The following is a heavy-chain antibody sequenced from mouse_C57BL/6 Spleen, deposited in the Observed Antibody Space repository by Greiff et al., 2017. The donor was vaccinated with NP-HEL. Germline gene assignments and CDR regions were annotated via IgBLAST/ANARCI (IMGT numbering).Heavy chain of an antibody. Sequence: EVQLQQSGPELVKPGASVKISCKASGYSFTDYNMNWVKQSNGKSLEWIGVINPNYGTTSYNQKFKGKATLTVDQSSSTAYMQLNSLTSEDSAVYYCAGTLCYGTSYWFAYWGQGTLVTVSA. CDR1: GYSFTDYN. D-gene: IGHD1-1*01. V-gene: IGHV1-39*01. CDR3: AGTLCYGTSYWFAY. CDR2: INPNYGTT. J-gene: IGHJ3*01.